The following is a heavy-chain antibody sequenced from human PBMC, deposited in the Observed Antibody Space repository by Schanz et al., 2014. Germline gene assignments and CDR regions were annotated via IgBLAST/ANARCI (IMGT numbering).Heavy chain of an antibody. CDR1: GYTLSAYS. CDR2: INAANGNT. V-gene: IGHV1-3*01. Sequence: QVQLVQSGAEVKKPGASVKVSCKASGYTLSAYSLHWVRQAPGQGLEWMGWINAANGNTRYSQKFQGRVTITRDTSASTAYMELSSLRSEDTAVYYCARVSMEFERGKSYYYYMDVWGRGTTVTVSS. CDR3: ARVSMEFERGKSYYYYMDV. J-gene: IGHJ6*03. D-gene: IGHD3-10*01.